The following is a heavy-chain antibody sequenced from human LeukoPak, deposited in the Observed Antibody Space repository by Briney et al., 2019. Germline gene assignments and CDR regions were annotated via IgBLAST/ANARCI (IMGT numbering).Heavy chain of an antibody. CDR3: AREGEEMATIRY. Sequence: SETLSLTCTVSGGSIGTYYWSWIRQPPGKGLEWIGSIYYTGNTYYNPSLKSRVTISVDTSKNQFSLKLSSVTAADTAVYYCAREGEEMATIRYWGQGTLVTVSS. V-gene: IGHV4-59*12. CDR1: GGSIGTYY. D-gene: IGHD5-24*01. J-gene: IGHJ4*02. CDR2: IYYTGNT.